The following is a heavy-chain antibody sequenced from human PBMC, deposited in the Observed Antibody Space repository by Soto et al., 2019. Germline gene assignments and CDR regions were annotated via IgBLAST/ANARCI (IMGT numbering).Heavy chain of an antibody. D-gene: IGHD6-19*01. CDR1: GGTLSTYT. V-gene: IGHV1-69*02. CDR2: IIPALDIE. J-gene: IGHJ4*02. CDR3: AAVAGTSAFVGYFEY. Sequence: QGLLVQSGAEVKKPGSSVKFSCEAPGGTLSTYTLTWLRQAPGQGPEWMGRIIPALDIEDYAQQFQGRVTFSADTSTSTAYMELHSLRSDDTAVYYCAAVAGTSAFVGYFEYWGQGTLVTVAS.